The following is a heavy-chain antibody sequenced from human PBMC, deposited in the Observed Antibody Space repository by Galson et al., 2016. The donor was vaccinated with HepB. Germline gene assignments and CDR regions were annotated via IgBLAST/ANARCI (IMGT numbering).Heavy chain of an antibody. CDR3: ARHATYYYGSGSDYYFDY. CDR2: IDPSDSYT. V-gene: IGHV5-10-1*01. CDR1: GYSFTSYC. D-gene: IGHD3-10*01. Sequence: QSGAEVKKPGESLRISCKGSGYSFTSYCISWVRQMPGKGLEWMGRIDPSDSYTNYSPSFQGHVTISADKSISTAYVQWSSLRAPDTAMYYCARHATYYYGSGSDYYFDYWGQGTLVTISS. J-gene: IGHJ4*02.